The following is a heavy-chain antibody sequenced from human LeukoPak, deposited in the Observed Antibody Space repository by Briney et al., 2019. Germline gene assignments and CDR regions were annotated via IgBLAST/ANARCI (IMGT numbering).Heavy chain of an antibody. V-gene: IGHV3-30-3*01. CDR1: GFTFSSYA. Sequence: PGGSLRLSCAASGFTFSSYAMHWVRQAPGKGLEWVAVISYDGSNKYYADSVKGRFTISRDNSKNTLYLQMNSLRAEDTAVYYCAREEGSYYPIDYWGQGTLVTVSS. CDR3: AREEGSYYPIDY. CDR2: ISYDGSNK. J-gene: IGHJ4*02. D-gene: IGHD1-26*01.